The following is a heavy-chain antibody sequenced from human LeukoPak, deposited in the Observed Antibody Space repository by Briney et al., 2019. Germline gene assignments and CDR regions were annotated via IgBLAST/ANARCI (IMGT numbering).Heavy chain of an antibody. V-gene: IGHV4-39*06. CDR3: ARRLGRSDY. J-gene: IGHJ4*02. Sequence: PSETLSLTCTVSGGSLSSSSYYWGWIRQPPGKGLEWIGSIYYSGSTYYNPSLKSRVTISVDTSKNQFALKLSSVTAADTAVYYCARRLGRSDYWGQGTLVTVSS. D-gene: IGHD3-10*01. CDR1: GGSLSSSSYY. CDR2: IYYSGST.